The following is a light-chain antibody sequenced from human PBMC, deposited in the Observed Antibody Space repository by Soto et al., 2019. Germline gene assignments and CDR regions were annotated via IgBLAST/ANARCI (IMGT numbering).Light chain of an antibody. J-gene: IGKJ5*01. Sequence: DIHITQSPSTLSASAGDRVNITCRASQDISTWLAWYQQKPGKAPKLLIYKASSLESEVPSRFSGSGSGTEFTLTINSLQPDDFASYFCQQYNTYPFTFGQGTRLEIK. CDR3: QQYNTYPFT. V-gene: IGKV1-5*03. CDR1: QDISTW. CDR2: KAS.